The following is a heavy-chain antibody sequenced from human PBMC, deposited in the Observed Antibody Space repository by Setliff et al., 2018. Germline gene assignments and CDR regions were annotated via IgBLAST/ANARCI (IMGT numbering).Heavy chain of an antibody. D-gene: IGHD2-2*01. CDR1: GGSISNYY. CDR2: IYAGEAT. V-gene: IGHV4-4*07. CDR3: ARAIVVVPPNALKVYFDH. J-gene: IGHJ4*02. Sequence: PSETLSLTCTVSGGSISNYYWIRQTAGKGLEWIGSIYAGEATYYNPSLESRVVISVDSSKKRFSLKVSSVTAADTAVYYCARAIVVVPPNALKVYFDHWGPGVQVTSPQ.